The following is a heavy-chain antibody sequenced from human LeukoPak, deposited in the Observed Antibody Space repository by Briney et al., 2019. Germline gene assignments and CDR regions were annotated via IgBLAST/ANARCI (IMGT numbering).Heavy chain of an antibody. Sequence: PSETLSLTCTVSGGSFSGYYWSWIRQPPGKGLEWIGNINNSGSTNYNPSLKSRVTMSVETSKNQFSQNLSSMTAADSAVYYCETQLPSGPVRGQATLVTLSA. D-gene: IGHD1-1*01. CDR3: ETQLPSGPV. J-gene: IGHJ4*02. CDR2: INNSGST. CDR1: GGSFSGYY. V-gene: IGHV4-34*10.